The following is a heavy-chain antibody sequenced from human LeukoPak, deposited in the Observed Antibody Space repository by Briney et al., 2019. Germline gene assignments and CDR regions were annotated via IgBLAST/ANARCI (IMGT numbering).Heavy chain of an antibody. Sequence: SLRLSCAASGFTFDDYAMHWVRQAPGKGLEWVSGISWNSGSIGYADSVKGRFTISRDNAKNSLYLQMNSLRAEDTAVYYCARVAVAGTNYYYYYYMDVWGKGTTVTVSS. D-gene: IGHD6-19*01. CDR1: GFTFDDYA. J-gene: IGHJ6*03. V-gene: IGHV3-9*01. CDR3: ARVAVAGTNYYYYYYMDV. CDR2: ISWNSGSI.